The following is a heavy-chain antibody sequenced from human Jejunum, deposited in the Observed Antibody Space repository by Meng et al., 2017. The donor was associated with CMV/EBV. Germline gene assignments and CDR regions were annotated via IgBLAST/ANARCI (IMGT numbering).Heavy chain of an antibody. V-gene: IGHV1-69*01. CDR1: FINYV. CDR2: IIPMFGKT. Sequence: FINYVISWGRPDPGQGPEWMGAIIPMFGKTSYAQKFQGRVTLTADESTSTAYMEVSSLRHEDTAIYYCARDVRGSGLIDHYYGMDVWGQGTSVTVSS. J-gene: IGHJ6*02. D-gene: IGHD3-16*01. CDR3: ARDVRGSGLIDHYYGMDV.